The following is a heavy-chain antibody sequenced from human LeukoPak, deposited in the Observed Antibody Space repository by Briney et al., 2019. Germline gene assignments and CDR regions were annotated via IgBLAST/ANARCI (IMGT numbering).Heavy chain of an antibody. CDR3: ARRHTGGDYRYYYYGMDV. CDR1: GGFLSGFY. CDR2: VNHSGST. V-gene: IGHV4-34*01. Sequence: SETLSLTCAVYGGFLSGFYWSWIRQPPGKGLEWVGEVNHSGSTNYNPSLKSRVTIAVDTSKNQFSLKLSSVTAADTAVYYWARRHTGGDYRYYYYGMDVWGKGTMVTVSS. D-gene: IGHD3-10*01. J-gene: IGHJ6*04.